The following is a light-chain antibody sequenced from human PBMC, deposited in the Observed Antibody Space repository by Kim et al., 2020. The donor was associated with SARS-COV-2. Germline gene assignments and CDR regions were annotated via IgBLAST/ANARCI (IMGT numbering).Light chain of an antibody. Sequence: NFMLTQPHSVSESPGKTVTISCTRSSGSIASNYVQWYQQRPGSAPTTVIYEDNQRPSGVPDRFSGSIDSSSNSASLTISGLKTEDEADYYCQSYDSIGGVFGGGTQLTVL. J-gene: IGLJ3*02. CDR3: QSYDSIGGV. CDR2: EDN. V-gene: IGLV6-57*04. CDR1: SGSIASNY.